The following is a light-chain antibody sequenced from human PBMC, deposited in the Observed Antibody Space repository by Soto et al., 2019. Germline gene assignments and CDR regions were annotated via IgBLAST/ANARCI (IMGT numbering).Light chain of an antibody. V-gene: IGLV2-14*01. Sequence: QSVLTQPASVSGSPGQSITISCTGTSSDVGGYNYVSWYQQHPGKAPKLMIYEVSNRPSGVSNRFSGSKSGNTASLTISGLQAEDEGEYYCSLNTSSSTYVFGTGDK. CDR2: EVS. CDR3: SLNTSSSTYV. J-gene: IGLJ1*01. CDR1: SSDVGGYNY.